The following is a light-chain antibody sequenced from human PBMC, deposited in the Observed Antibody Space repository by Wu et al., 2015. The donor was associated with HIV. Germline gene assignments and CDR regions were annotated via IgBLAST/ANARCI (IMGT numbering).Light chain of an antibody. Sequence: DIQLTQSPSSLSPSVGGKVNITCRTRQNIGTFLNWYHQQPGKAPNLLIFDTSVLQRGVPSRFSGSGSGTYFTLTINSLRPEDFGNYFCQVGVTFGQGT. CDR2: DTS. V-gene: IGKV1-39*01. CDR1: QNIGTF. CDR3: QVGVT. J-gene: IGKJ2*01.